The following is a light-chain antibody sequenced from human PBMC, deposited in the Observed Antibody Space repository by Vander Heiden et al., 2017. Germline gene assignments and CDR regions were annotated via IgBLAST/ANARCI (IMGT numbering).Light chain of an antibody. CDR1: RSSIATNY. J-gene: IGLJ2*01. CDR3: ASWDESLSDGV. Sequence: SLLPPPPPSPPTPGPRVPVSGSALRSSIATNYVYWYQQLPGTAPKLLIYMSSHRPSGVPDRFSGSKSGTSASLAISGLRSEDEADYYCASWDESLSDGVFGGGTKLTVL. CDR2: MSS. V-gene: IGLV1-47*01.